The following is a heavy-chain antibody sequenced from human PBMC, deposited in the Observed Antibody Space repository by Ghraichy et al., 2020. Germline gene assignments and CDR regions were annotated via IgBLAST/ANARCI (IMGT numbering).Heavy chain of an antibody. D-gene: IGHD3-10*01. J-gene: IGHJ6*02. CDR1: GGSFSGYY. CDR3: ARWVTITMVRGMDV. Sequence: SETLSLTCAVYGGSFSGYYWSWIRQPPGKGLEWIGEINHSGSTNYNPSLKSRVTISVDTSKNQFSLKLSSVTAADTAVYYCARWVTITMVRGMDVWGQGTTVTVSS. V-gene: IGHV4-34*01. CDR2: INHSGST.